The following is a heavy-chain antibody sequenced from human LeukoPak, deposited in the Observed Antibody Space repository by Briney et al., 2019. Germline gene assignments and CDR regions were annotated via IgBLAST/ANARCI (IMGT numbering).Heavy chain of an antibody. D-gene: IGHD3-22*01. CDR3: ARGRSYYDSSGYFRGWWFDP. CDR2: INPSGGST. CDR1: GYTFTSYY. V-gene: IGHV1-46*01. Sequence: GASVKVTCKASGYTFTSYYMHWVRQAPGQGLEWMGIINPSGGSTSYAQKFQGRVTMTRDMSTSTVYMELSRLRSEDTAVYYCARGRSYYDSSGYFRGWWFDPWGQGTLVTVSS. J-gene: IGHJ5*02.